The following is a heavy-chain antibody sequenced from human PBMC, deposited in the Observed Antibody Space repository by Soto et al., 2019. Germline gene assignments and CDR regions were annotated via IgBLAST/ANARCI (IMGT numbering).Heavy chain of an antibody. CDR3: AKEGEDSTYYDYIWGSYRPLGYFDL. Sequence: QVQLVESGGGVVQPGRSLRLSCAASGFTFSSYGMHWVRQAPGKGLEWVAVISYDGSNKYYADSVKGRFTISRDNSKNTLYLQMNSLRAEDTAVYYCAKEGEDSTYYDYIWGSYRPLGYFDLWGRGTLVTGSS. CDR2: ISYDGSNK. J-gene: IGHJ2*01. CDR1: GFTFSSYG. V-gene: IGHV3-30*18. D-gene: IGHD3-16*02.